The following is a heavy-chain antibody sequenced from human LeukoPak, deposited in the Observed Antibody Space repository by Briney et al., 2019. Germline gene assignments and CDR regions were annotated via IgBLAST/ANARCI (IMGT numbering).Heavy chain of an antibody. D-gene: IGHD3-22*01. Sequence: GASVKVSCKASGYTFISYDINWVRQATGQGLEWMGRMNPNSGITGYAQKFQGRVSMTRNTSIGTAYMKLSSLKSEDTAVYYCARGLYYYDSNGRTPYDYWGQGTLVTVSS. CDR3: ARGLYYYDSNGRTPYDY. J-gene: IGHJ4*02. V-gene: IGHV1-8*01. CDR1: GYTFISYD. CDR2: MNPNSGIT.